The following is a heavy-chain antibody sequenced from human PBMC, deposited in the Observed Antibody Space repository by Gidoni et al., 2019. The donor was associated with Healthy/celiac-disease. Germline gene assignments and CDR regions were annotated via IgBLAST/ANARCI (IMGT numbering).Heavy chain of an antibody. J-gene: IGHJ4*02. CDR3: ARDLAITGITEYFDY. CDR2: ISSSSSYI. D-gene: IGHD1-7*01. CDR1: GFTFRSYS. Sequence: EVQLVESGGGLVKPGGSLRLSCAASGFTFRSYSMNWVRQAPGKGLEWVSSISSSSSYIYYADSVKGRFTISRDNAKNSLYLQMNSLRAEDTAVYYCARDLAITGITEYFDYWGQGTLVTVSS. V-gene: IGHV3-21*01.